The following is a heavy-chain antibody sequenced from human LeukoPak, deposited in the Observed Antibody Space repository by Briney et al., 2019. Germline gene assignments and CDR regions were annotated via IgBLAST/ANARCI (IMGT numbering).Heavy chain of an antibody. CDR2: ISGGSDFI. J-gene: IGHJ4*02. CDR1: GFTFSNYA. D-gene: IGHD5-24*01. V-gene: IGHV3-23*01. CDR3: AKVDGRSLSRARFAY. Sequence: GGSLRLSCAASGFTFSNYAVNWVRQAPGKGLEWVSAISGGSDFIYYAESMKGRFTISRDNSKSTVYLQMNSLRVEDTAIYYCAKVDGRSLSRARFAYWGPGTLVTVSS.